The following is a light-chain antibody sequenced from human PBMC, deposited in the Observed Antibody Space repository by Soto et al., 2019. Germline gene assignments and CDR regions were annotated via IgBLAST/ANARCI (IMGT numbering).Light chain of an antibody. CDR1: SSNIGSNT. CDR3: AAWDASLHGPV. J-gene: IGLJ7*01. CDR2: SNN. V-gene: IGLV1-44*01. Sequence: QSVLTQPPSASGTPGQRVTISCSGSSSNIGSNTVNWYQQLPGTAPKLLIYSNNQRPSGVPDRFSGSKSGTSASLAISGLQSEDEADYYCAAWDASLHGPVFGGGTQLTVL.